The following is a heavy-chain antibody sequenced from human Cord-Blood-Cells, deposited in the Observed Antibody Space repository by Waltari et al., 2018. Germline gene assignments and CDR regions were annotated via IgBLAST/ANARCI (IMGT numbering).Heavy chain of an antibody. V-gene: IGHV3-30*02. CDR3: AKVSNHVDTAQIDY. D-gene: IGHD5-18*01. J-gene: IGHJ4*02. CDR2: IRYDGSNK. CDR1: GCTFSSYG. Sequence: QVQLVESGGGVVQPGGSLRLSCAASGCTFSSYGMQWVRQAPGKGLEWVAFIRYDGSNKYYADSVKGRFTISRDNSKNKLYLQMNSLRAEDTAVYYCAKVSNHVDTAQIDYWGQGTLVTVSS.